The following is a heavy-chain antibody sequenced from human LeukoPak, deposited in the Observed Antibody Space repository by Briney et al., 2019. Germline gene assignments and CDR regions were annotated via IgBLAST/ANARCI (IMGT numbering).Heavy chain of an antibody. CDR2: IDWDDDK. V-gene: IGHV2-70*04. J-gene: IGHJ4*02. CDR3: ARRTSPAFYFDY. D-gene: IGHD2-2*01. CDR1: GFSLSTSGMR. Sequence: ESGPTLVNPTETLTLTCTFSGFSLSTSGMRVSWFRQPPGKALVWLARIDWDDDKFYSTPLKTRLTISKDTSKNQVVLTMTNMDPLDTATYYCARRTSPAFYFDYWGLGTLVTVSS.